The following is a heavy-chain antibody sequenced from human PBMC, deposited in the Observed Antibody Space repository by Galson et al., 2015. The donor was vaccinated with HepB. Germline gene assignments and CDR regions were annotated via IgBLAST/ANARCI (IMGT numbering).Heavy chain of an antibody. V-gene: IGHV1-18*01. Sequence: SVKVSCKASGYTFTNYGFSWVRQAPGQGLEWMGWISAYNGNTNFAQKLQGRVTMTTDTSTSTLYMELRSLRSDDTAVYYCARDSPSSSSLLDYWGQGTLVTVSS. D-gene: IGHD6-13*01. CDR1: GYTFTNYG. CDR2: ISAYNGNT. J-gene: IGHJ4*02. CDR3: ARDSPSSSSLLDY.